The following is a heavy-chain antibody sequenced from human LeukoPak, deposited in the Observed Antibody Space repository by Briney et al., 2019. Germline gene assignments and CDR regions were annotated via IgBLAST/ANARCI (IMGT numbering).Heavy chain of an antibody. CDR3: ARDIIVDYYFDY. V-gene: IGHV4-59*01. Sequence: SETLSLTCTVSGGSISSYYWSWIRQPPGKGLEWIGYISYSGSTNYNPSLKSRVTISVNTSKNQFSLRLSSVTAADTAVYYCARDIIVDYYFDYWGQGTLVTVSS. CDR2: ISYSGST. D-gene: IGHD3-22*01. CDR1: GGSISSYY. J-gene: IGHJ4*02.